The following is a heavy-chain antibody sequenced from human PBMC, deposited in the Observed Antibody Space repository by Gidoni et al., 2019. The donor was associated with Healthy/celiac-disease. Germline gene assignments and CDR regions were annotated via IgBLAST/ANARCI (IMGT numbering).Heavy chain of an antibody. CDR2: IYYSGST. CDR3: ARDSGSGWYLNY. Sequence: QVQLQESGPGLVKPSETLSLTCTVSCGSVSSGSYYWSWIRQPPGKGLEWIGYIYYSGSTNYNPSLKSRVTISVDTSKNQFSLKLSSVTAADTAVYYCARDSGSGWYLNYWGQGTLVTVSS. V-gene: IGHV4-61*01. D-gene: IGHD6-19*01. CDR1: CGSVSSGSYY. J-gene: IGHJ4*02.